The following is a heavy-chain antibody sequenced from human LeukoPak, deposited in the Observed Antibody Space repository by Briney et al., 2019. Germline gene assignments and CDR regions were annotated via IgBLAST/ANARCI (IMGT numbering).Heavy chain of an antibody. CDR1: GGSISGYY. J-gene: IGHJ5*02. Sequence: SETLSLTCTVSGGSISGYYWSWIPQPAGKGLEWIGRIYTSGSTNYNPSLKSRVTMSADTSKNQFSLKLSSMTAADKAVYYCARASATTNKGAYGWFDPWGQGTLVTVSS. CDR3: ARASATTNKGAYGWFDP. V-gene: IGHV4-4*07. CDR2: IYTSGST. D-gene: IGHD1-14*01.